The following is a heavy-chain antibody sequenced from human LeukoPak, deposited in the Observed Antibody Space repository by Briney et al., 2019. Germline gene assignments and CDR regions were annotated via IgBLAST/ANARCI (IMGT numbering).Heavy chain of an antibody. Sequence: ASVTVSFKASGYTFTRWNFSWVRQAPGQGREWMGWISTYNGDTKYAQKFQGRFTMTTDTSTSTTYMELRSLTSDDTAVYYCARDSDWVFDLWGRGTLVTVSS. CDR2: ISTYNGDT. V-gene: IGHV1-18*01. J-gene: IGHJ2*01. CDR3: ARDSDWVFDL. D-gene: IGHD3-9*01. CDR1: GYTFTRWN.